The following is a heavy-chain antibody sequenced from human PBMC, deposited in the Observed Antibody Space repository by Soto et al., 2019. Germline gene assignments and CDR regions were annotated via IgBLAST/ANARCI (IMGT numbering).Heavy chain of an antibody. V-gene: IGHV1-18*01. J-gene: IGHJ6*03. CDR1: GYTFTSYG. CDR2: ISAYNGNT. D-gene: IGHD4-17*01. CDR3: AREFDYGDYPYYYYYMDV. Sequence: ASVKVSCKASGYTFTSYGISWVRQAPGQGLEWMGWISAYNGNTNYAQKLQGRVTMTTDTSTSTAYMELRSLRSDDTAVYYCAREFDYGDYPYYYYYMDVWGKGTTVTVSS.